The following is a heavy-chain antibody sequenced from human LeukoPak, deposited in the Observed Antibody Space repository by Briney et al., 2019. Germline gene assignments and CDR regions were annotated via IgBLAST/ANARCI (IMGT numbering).Heavy chain of an antibody. CDR2: ISSNGGST. J-gene: IGHJ4*02. D-gene: IGHD3-9*01. CDR1: GLTFSSYA. Sequence: GGSLRLSCAASGLTFSSYAMHWVRQAPGKGLEYVSAISSNGGSTYYANSVKGRFTISRDNSKNTLYLQMGSLRAEDMAVYYCARGPGDDILTGYYYWGQGTLVTVSS. V-gene: IGHV3-64*01. CDR3: ARGPGDDILTGYYY.